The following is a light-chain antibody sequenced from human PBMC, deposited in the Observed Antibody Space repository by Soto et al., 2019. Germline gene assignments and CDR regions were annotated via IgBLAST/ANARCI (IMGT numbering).Light chain of an antibody. CDR3: QQYNNWPRT. J-gene: IGKJ1*01. CDR1: QSVSSN. Sequence: EIVMTQSPATLSVSPGERATLSCRASQSVSSNLAWYRQKPGQAPSLLIYGASTRATGIPARFSGSGSGTDFTLTISSLQSEDFAVYYCQQYNNWPRTFGQGTKVEIK. CDR2: GAS. V-gene: IGKV3-15*01.